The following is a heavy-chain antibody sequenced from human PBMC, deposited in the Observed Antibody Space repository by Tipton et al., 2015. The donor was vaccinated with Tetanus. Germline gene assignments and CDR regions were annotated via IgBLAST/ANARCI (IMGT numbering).Heavy chain of an antibody. D-gene: IGHD1-26*01. Sequence: TLSLTCTVSGGSLSTFYWNWIRQPAGKGLEWIGRIYSSGSTNYNPSLKSRVTMSIDTSKNQFSLGLTSVTAAGTAVYYCARDFRERSGTSFSSFFPMDVWGQGTTVTVSS. CDR1: GGSLSTFY. V-gene: IGHV4-4*07. J-gene: IGHJ6*02. CDR2: IYSSGST. CDR3: ARDFRERSGTSFSSFFPMDV.